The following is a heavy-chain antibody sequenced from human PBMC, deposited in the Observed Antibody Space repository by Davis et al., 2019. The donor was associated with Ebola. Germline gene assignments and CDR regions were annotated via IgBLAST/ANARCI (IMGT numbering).Heavy chain of an antibody. Sequence: SETLSLTCTVSGGSISSYYWSWIRQPPGKGLEWIGDSGSTNYNPSLKSRVTISVDTSKNQFSLKLSSVTAADTAVYYCARIFAFRYGSFDPWGQGTLVTVSS. J-gene: IGHJ5*02. CDR2: SGST. D-gene: IGHD3-16*02. V-gene: IGHV4-34*01. CDR1: GGSISSYY. CDR3: ARIFAFRYGSFDP.